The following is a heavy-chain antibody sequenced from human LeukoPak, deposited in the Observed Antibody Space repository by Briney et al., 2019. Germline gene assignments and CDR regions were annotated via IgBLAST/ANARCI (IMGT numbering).Heavy chain of an antibody. J-gene: IGHJ4*02. Sequence: SETLSLTCAVYGGSFSGYYWSWIRQPPGKGLEWIGEINHSGSTNYNPSLKSRVTISVDTSKNQFSLKLSSVTAADTAVYYCARKKYCSSISCYPFDYWGQGTLVTVSS. V-gene: IGHV4-34*01. D-gene: IGHD2-2*01. CDR2: INHSGST. CDR1: GGSFSGYY. CDR3: ARKKYCSSISCYPFDY.